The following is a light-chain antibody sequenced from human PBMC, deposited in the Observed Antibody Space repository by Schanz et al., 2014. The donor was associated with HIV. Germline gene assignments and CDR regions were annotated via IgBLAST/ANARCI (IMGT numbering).Light chain of an antibody. J-gene: IGLJ2*01. V-gene: IGLV2-14*03. CDR2: DVT. CDR1: STDIGDDNY. CDR3: SSYRRSNTLEV. Sequence: QSVLAQPASMSASPGQSVTISCVGSSTDIGDDNYVSWYQHHPGTSPKLLIYDVTVRPSGVSDRFAGSKSGNTASLTISGLRAEDEAEYYCSSYRRSNTLEVFGGGTKLTVL.